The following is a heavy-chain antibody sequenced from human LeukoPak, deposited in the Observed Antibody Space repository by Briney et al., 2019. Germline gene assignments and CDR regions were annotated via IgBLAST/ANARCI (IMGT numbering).Heavy chain of an antibody. J-gene: IGHJ3*02. V-gene: IGHV3-23*01. CDR1: GFTFSSYA. CDR2: ICGSGGST. Sequence: GGSLRLSCAASGFTFSSYAMSWVRQAPGKGLEWVSAICGSGGSTYYADSVKGRFTISRDNAKNTLYLQMNSLRAEDTAVYYCAKRGADSGGNSALVAFDIWGQGTLVTVSS. CDR3: AKRGADSGGNSALVAFDI. D-gene: IGHD4-23*01.